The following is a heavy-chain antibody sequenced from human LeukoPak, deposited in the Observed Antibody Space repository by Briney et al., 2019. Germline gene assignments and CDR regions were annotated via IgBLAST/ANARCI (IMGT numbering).Heavy chain of an antibody. J-gene: IGHJ4*02. V-gene: IGHV3-66*01. CDR1: GFTVSSNY. CDR2: IYSGGST. D-gene: IGHD3-3*01. CDR3: ARNYDFWSGYFNTSDY. Sequence: GGSLRLSCAASGFTVSSNYMSWVRQAPGKGLEWVSVIYSGGSTYYADSVKGRFTISRDNSKNTLYVQMNSLRVEDTAVYYCARNYDFWSGYFNTSDYWGQGTLVTVSS.